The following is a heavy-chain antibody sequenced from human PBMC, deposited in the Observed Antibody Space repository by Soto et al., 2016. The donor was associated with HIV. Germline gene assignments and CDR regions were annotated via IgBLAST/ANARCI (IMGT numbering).Heavy chain of an antibody. CDR3: ARYTGYDYRALDY. Sequence: QAQLVQSGAEVKKPGASVKVSCKASGYTFTGYYIHWVRQAPGQGLEWMGWINTKRGGTHYAPRFQGRVTMTRDTSINTVYMELSNLRSDDTALYYCARYTGYDYRALDYWGQGTLVTVSS. J-gene: IGHJ4*02. V-gene: IGHV1-2*02. CDR1: GYTFTGYY. D-gene: IGHD5-12*01. CDR2: INTKRGGT.